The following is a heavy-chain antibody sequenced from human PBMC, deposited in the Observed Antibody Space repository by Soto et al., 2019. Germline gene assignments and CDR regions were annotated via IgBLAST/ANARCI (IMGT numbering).Heavy chain of an antibody. CDR3: AKGKGVGATPDGANC. CDR1: GFTFSSYG. J-gene: IGHJ4*02. V-gene: IGHV3-23*01. CDR2: IRSDGDTT. D-gene: IGHD1-26*01. Sequence: EMQVLESGGGLVQPGGSLRRSCAASGFTFSSYGMNWVRQAPGKGLEWVSGIRSDGDTTYNADSVKGRFTVSRDTSKNTVDLQMNRLRAEDTAVYYCAKGKGVGATPDGANCWGQGTLVTVSS.